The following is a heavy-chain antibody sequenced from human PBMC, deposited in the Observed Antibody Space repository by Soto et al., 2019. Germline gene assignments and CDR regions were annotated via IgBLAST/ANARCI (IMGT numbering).Heavy chain of an antibody. CDR3: ARGPREAAAGTCWFDP. D-gene: IGHD6-13*01. V-gene: IGHV4-59*01. J-gene: IGHJ5*02. CDR2: IYYSGST. CDR1: GGSISSYY. Sequence: SETLSLTCTVSGGSISSYYWSWIRQPPGKGLEWIGYIYYSGSTNYNPSLKSRVTISVDTSKNQFSLKLSSVTAADTAVYYCARGPREAAAGTCWFDPWGQGTLVTVSS.